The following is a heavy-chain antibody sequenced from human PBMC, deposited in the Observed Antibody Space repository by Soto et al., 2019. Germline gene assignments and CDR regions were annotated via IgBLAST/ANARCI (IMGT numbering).Heavy chain of an antibody. CDR2: IYTSGST. CDR3: ARVVGNWNDESGWIDP. CDR1: GGSIRSYY. D-gene: IGHD1-20*01. J-gene: IGHJ5*02. V-gene: IGHV4-4*07. Sequence: SDTLSLTCTVSGGSIRSYYWRWIRQPAGKGLEWIGRIYTSGSTNYNPSLKSRVTMSVDTSKNQFSLKLSSVTAADTAVYYCARVVGNWNDESGWIDPWGQGTLATASA.